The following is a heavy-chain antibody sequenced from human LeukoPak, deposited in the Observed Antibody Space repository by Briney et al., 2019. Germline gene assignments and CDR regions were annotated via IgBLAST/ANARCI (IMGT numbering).Heavy chain of an antibody. CDR1: GFTFSSYE. CDR3: ARGWFDP. CDR2: ISSGASTI. Sequence: GGSLRPSCAASGFTFSSYEMNWVRQAPGKGLEWVSYISSGASTIYYADSVKGRFTISRDNAKNSLYLQMNSLRVEDTAVYYCARGWFDPWGQGTVVTVSS. J-gene: IGHJ5*02. V-gene: IGHV3-48*03.